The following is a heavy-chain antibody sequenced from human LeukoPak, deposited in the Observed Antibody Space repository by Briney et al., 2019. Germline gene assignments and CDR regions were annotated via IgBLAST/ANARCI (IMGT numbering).Heavy chain of an antibody. CDR3: ARDLGGRGFSFDY. J-gene: IGHJ4*02. CDR2: IIPILGIA. Sequence: SVNVSCKASGGTFSSYAISWVRQAPGQGLEWMGRIIPILGIANYAQKFQGRVTITADKSTSTAYMELSSLRSEDTAVYYCARDLGGRGFSFDYWGQGTLVTVSS. D-gene: IGHD1-26*01. CDR1: GGTFSSYA. V-gene: IGHV1-69*04.